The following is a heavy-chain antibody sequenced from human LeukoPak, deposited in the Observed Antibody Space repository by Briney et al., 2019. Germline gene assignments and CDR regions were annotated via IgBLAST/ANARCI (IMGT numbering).Heavy chain of an antibody. CDR3: ARGRRRYCSGGSCSGYYFDY. CDR2: INHSGST. V-gene: IGHV4-34*01. J-gene: IGHJ4*02. Sequence: KSSETLSLTCAVYGGSFSGYYWSWIRQPPGKGLEWIGEINHSGSTNYNPSLKSRVTISVDTSKNQFSLKLGSVTAADTAVYYCARGRRRYCSGGSCSGYYFDYWGQGTLVTVSS. CDR1: GGSFSGYY. D-gene: IGHD2-15*01.